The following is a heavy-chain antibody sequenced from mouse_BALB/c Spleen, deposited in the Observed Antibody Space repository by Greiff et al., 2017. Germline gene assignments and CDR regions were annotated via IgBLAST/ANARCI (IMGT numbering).Heavy chain of an antibody. D-gene: IGHD1-1*01. V-gene: IGHV1-53*01. CDR3: TRGGYGRLMDY. CDR2: INPSNGGT. CDR1: GYTFTSYY. Sequence: QVQLQQPGAELVKPGASVKLSCKASGYTFTSYYMYWVKQRPGQGLEWIGGINPSNGGTNFNEKFKSKATLTVDKSSSTAYMQLSSLTSEDSAVYYCTRGGYGRLMDYWGQGTTLTVSS. J-gene: IGHJ2*01.